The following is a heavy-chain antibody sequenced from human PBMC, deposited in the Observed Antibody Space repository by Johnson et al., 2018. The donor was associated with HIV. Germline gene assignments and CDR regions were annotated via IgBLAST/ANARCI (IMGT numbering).Heavy chain of an antibody. CDR1: GFTVSSIY. CDR2: IYSGGFDT. V-gene: IGHV3-66*01. D-gene: IGHD1-7*01. Sequence: EKLVESGGGLVQPGGSLRLSCAASGFTVSSIYMSWVRQAPGKGLEWVSIIYSGGFDTYYADSVKGRFTISRDNAKNSLFLQMNGLRAEDTAVYYCARAPYNWNLGLFDAFDVWGQGTKVTVSA. J-gene: IGHJ3*01. CDR3: ARAPYNWNLGLFDAFDV.